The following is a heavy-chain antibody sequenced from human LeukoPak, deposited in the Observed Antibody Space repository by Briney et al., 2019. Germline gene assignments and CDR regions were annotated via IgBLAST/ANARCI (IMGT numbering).Heavy chain of an antibody. Sequence: PGGSLRLSCAASGFTVSSNYMSWVRQAPGKGLEWVSVIYSGGSTYYADSVRGRFTISRDNSKNTLNLQMNSLRAEDTAVYYCARDRSGSFFDYWGQGTLVTVSS. CDR1: GFTVSSNY. D-gene: IGHD1-26*01. V-gene: IGHV3-53*01. CDR2: IYSGGST. J-gene: IGHJ4*03. CDR3: ARDRSGSFFDY.